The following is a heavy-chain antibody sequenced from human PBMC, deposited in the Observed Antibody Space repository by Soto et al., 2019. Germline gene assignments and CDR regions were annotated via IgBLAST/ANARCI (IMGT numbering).Heavy chain of an antibody. CDR2: IYWDDDK. Sequence: QITLKESGPTLVKPTQTLTLNCTFSGFSLSTSGVGVGWIRQPPGKALEWLALIYWDDDKRYSPSLKSRLTITKDTSKNQVVLTMTNMDPVDTAAYYCAHRGIQLWYWGQGTLVTVSS. CDR1: GFSLSTSGVG. J-gene: IGHJ4*02. V-gene: IGHV2-5*02. D-gene: IGHD5-18*01. CDR3: AHRGIQLWY.